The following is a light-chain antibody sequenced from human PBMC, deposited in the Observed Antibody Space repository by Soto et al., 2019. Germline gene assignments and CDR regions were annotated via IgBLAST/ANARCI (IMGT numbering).Light chain of an antibody. CDR2: EVT. Sequence: QSALTQPASVSGSPGQSITISCTGTNSDLGTYNLVSWYQQHPGKAPKTIICEVTKRPSGVSKRFSGSKSGNTASLTISGLQAEDEADYYCCSYVGSNIFYVFGTGTKVTVL. CDR3: CSYVGSNIFYV. V-gene: IGLV2-23*02. J-gene: IGLJ1*01. CDR1: NSDLGTYNL.